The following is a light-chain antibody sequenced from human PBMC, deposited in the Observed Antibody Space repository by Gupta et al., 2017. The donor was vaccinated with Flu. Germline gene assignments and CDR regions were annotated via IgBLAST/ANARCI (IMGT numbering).Light chain of an antibody. CDR1: QSVSSY. J-gene: IGKJ2*03. V-gene: IGKV3-11*01. CDR2: DAS. CDR3: QQRSNWPPEGHYS. Sequence: EIVLTQSPATLSLSPGERATLSCRASQSVSSYLAWYQQKPGQAPRLLIYDASNRATGIPARFSGSGSGTDFTLTISSLEPEDFAVYYCQQRSNWPPEGHYSFGQGTKLEIK.